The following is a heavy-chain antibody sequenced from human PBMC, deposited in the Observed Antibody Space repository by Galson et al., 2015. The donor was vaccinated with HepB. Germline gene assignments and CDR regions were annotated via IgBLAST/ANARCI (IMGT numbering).Heavy chain of an antibody. D-gene: IGHD6-13*01. V-gene: IGHV3-48*04. CDR1: GFTFSSYS. CDR2: ISSSSSTI. CDR3: ARLAATSDF. J-gene: IGHJ4*02. Sequence: SLRLSCAASGFTFSSYSMNWVRQAPGKGLEWVSYISSSSSTIYYADSVKGRFTISRDNAKNSLYLQMNSLRAEDTAVYYCARLAATSDFWGQGTLVTVSS.